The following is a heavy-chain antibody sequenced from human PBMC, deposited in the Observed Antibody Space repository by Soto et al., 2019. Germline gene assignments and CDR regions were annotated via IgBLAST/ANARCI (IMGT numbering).Heavy chain of an antibody. D-gene: IGHD6-19*01. J-gene: IGHJ4*02. CDR1: GFTFDDYA. V-gene: IGHV3-9*01. Sequence: GGSLRLSCAASGFTFDDYAMHWVRQAPGKGLEWVSGISWNSGSIGYADSVKGRFTISRDNAKDSLYLQMNSLRAEDTALYYCAKEAVAGYYFDYWGQGTLVTVSS. CDR2: ISWNSGSI. CDR3: AKEAVAGYYFDY.